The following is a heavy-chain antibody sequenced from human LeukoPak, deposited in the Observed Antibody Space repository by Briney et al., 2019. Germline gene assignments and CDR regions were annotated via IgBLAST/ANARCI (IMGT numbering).Heavy chain of an antibody. V-gene: IGHV3-15*01. J-gene: IGHJ4*02. CDR3: TTVVAATVGLDY. CDR1: GFTFSNAW. CDR2: IKSKTDGGTT. D-gene: IGHD6-19*01. Sequence: GGSLRLSCAASGFTFSNAWMSWVRQAPGEGLEWVGRIKSKTDGGTTDYAAPVKGRFTISRDDSKNTLYLQMNSLKTEDTAVYYCTTVVAATVGLDYWGQGTLVTVSS.